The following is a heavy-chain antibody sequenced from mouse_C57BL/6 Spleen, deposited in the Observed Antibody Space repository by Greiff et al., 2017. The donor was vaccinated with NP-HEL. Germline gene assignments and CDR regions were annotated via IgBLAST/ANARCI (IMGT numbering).Heavy chain of an antibody. CDR2: IDPSDSYT. CDR1: GYTFTSYW. J-gene: IGHJ2*01. CDR3: ARRYSNYVGDY. Sequence: QVQLQQPGAELVRPGTSVKLSCKASGYTFTSYWMHWVKQRPGQGLEWIGVIDPSDSYTNYNQKFKGKATLTVDTSSSTAYMQLSSLTSEDSAVYYCARRYSNYVGDYWGQGTTLTVSS. D-gene: IGHD2-5*01. V-gene: IGHV1-59*01.